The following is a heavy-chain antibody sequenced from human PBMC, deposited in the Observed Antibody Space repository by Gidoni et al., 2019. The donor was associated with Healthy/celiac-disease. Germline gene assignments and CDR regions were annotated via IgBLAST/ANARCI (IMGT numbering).Heavy chain of an antibody. CDR2: IKQDGSEK. CDR3: ARAPWVAGGSTVPILGYYYMDV. J-gene: IGHJ6*03. Sequence: VQLVESGGGLVQPGGSLRLSFAASGSPFSSYWMSWVRQAPGKGLRWAANIKQDGSEKHYVDSVNGRFTISRDNAKTSLYLQMNSLRAEDTAVYSCARAPWVAGGSTVPILGYYYMDVWGKGTTVTVSS. D-gene: IGHD2-2*01. V-gene: IGHV3-7*05. CDR1: GSPFSSYW.